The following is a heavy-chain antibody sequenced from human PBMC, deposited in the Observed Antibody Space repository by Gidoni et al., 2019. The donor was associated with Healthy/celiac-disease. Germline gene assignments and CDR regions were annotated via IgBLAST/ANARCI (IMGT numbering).Heavy chain of an antibody. CDR1: GGSISSGGYY. CDR3: ATHQIRFLEWLREKRPGVFDY. CDR2: IYYSGST. V-gene: IGHV4-31*03. Sequence: QVQLQESGPGLVTPSQTLSLTCTVSGGSISSGGYYWRWIRQHPGKGLEWIGYIYYSGSTYYNPSLKSRVTISVDTSKNQFSLKLSSVTAADTAVYYCATHQIRFLEWLREKRPGVFDYWGQGTLVTVSS. D-gene: IGHD3-3*01. J-gene: IGHJ4*02.